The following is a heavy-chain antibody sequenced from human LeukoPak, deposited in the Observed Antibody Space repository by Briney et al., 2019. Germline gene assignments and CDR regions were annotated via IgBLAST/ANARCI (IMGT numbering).Heavy chain of an antibody. CDR2: MYYSGST. CDR1: GGSISGYY. CDR3: ARHGHGGWTSYWYFDL. D-gene: IGHD6-19*01. Sequence: PSETLSLTCTVSGGSISGYYWSWIRQPPGKGLEWIAYMYYSGSTNYNPSLKSRVTISVDTSKNQFSLKLNSVTAADTAVYYCARHGHGGWTSYWYFDLWGRGTLVTVSS. V-gene: IGHV4-59*08. J-gene: IGHJ2*01.